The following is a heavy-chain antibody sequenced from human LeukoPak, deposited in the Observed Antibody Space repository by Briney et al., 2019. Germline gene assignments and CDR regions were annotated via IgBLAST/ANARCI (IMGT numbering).Heavy chain of an antibody. J-gene: IGHJ5*02. CDR2: ISAYNGNT. Sequence: ASVKVSCKASGYTFTSYGISWVRQAPGQGLEWMGWISAYNGNTNYAQKLQGRVTMTTDTSTSTAYMELRSLRSDDTAVYYCARDVRYYGSGSYNWFDPWGQGTLVTVSS. V-gene: IGHV1-18*01. CDR3: ARDVRYYGSGSYNWFDP. D-gene: IGHD3-10*01. CDR1: GYTFTSYG.